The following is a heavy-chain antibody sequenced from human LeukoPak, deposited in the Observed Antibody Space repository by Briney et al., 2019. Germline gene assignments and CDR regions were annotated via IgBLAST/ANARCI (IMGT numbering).Heavy chain of an antibody. CDR1: GGSISSYY. V-gene: IGHV4-59*01. CDR3: ARFGGYSYGSAADY. Sequence: PSETLSLTCTVSGGSISSYYWSWVRQPPGKGLEWIGYIYYSGSTNYNPSLKSRVTISVDTSKNQFSLKLSSVTAADTAVYDCARFGGYSYGSAADYWGQGTLVTVSS. J-gene: IGHJ4*02. CDR2: IYYSGST. D-gene: IGHD5-18*01.